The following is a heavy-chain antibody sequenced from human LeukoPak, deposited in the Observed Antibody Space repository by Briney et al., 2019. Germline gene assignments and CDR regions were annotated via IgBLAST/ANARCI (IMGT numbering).Heavy chain of an antibody. D-gene: IGHD5-24*01. CDR1: GFTVSSNY. V-gene: IGHV3-23*01. CDR2: ISGSASST. Sequence: GGSLRLSCAASGFTVSSNYMSWVRQAPGKGLEWVSAISGSASSTYHADSVKGRFTISRDNSKNTLYLQMNSLRADDTAVYYCAMKAVPRPRLHDAFDFWGRGTVVSVSS. J-gene: IGHJ3*01. CDR3: AMKAVPRPRLHDAFDF.